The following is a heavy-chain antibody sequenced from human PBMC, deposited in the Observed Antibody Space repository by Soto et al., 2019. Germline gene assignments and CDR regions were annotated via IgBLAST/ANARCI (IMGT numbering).Heavy chain of an antibody. J-gene: IGHJ3*02. V-gene: IGHV4-39*01. CDR2: IYYSGST. Sequence: PSETLSLTCTVSGGSISISSYYWGWIRQPPGKGLEWIGSIYYSGSTYYSPSLKSRVTISVDTSKNQFSLNLNSVTAADTAVYYCARPPTASLDAFEIWGQGTMVT. CDR1: GGSISISSYY. CDR3: ARPPTASLDAFEI.